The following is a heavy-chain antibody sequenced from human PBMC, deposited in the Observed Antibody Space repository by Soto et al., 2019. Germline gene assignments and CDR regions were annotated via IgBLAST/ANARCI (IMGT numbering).Heavy chain of an antibody. Sequence: ASVKVSCKASGFTFTSSAVQWVRQARGQRLEWIGWIVVGSGNTNYAQKFQERVTITRDMSTSTAYMELSSLRSEDTAVYYCARITMVRGVPIYYYYGMDVWGQGTTVTVSS. CDR3: ARITMVRGVPIYYYYGMDV. J-gene: IGHJ6*02. CDR1: GFTFTSSA. CDR2: IVVGSGNT. V-gene: IGHV1-58*01. D-gene: IGHD3-10*01.